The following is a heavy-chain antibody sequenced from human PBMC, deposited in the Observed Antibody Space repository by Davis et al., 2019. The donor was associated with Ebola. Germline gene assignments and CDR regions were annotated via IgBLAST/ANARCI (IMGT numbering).Heavy chain of an antibody. D-gene: IGHD1-26*01. V-gene: IGHV3-33*01. CDR2: IWYDGSNK. J-gene: IGHJ4*02. CDR1: GFTFSSYG. CDR3: ASQVGAPAGY. Sequence: PGGSLRLSCAASGFTFSSYGMHWVRPAPGKGLEWVAVIWYDGSNKYYADSVKGRFTISRDNSKNTLYLQMNSLRAEDTAVYYCASQVGAPAGYWGQGTLVTVSS.